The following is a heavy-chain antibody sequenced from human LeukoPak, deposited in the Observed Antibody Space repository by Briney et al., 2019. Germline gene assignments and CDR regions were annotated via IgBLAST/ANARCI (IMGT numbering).Heavy chain of an antibody. J-gene: IGHJ6*03. CDR3: ARDLAGYSYGYSYYYYTDV. CDR1: GYTFTGYY. CDR2: INPNSGGT. V-gene: IGHV1-2*02. Sequence: ASVKVSCKASGYTFTGYYMHWVRQAPGQGLEWMGWINPNSGGTNYAQKFQGRVTMTRDTSISTAYMELSRLRSDDTAVYYCARDLAGYSYGYSYYYYTDVWGKGTTVTISS. D-gene: IGHD5-18*01.